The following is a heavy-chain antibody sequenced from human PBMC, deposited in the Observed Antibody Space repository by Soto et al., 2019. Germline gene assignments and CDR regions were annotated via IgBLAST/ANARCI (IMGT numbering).Heavy chain of an antibody. Sequence: LRLSCAASGFTFSSYGMHWVRQAPGKGLEWVSYISSSNRTINYADSVKGRFIISRDNAKSSLYLQMHSLRDEDTAVYYCAREGWPLLQTGMDVWGQGTTVTVSS. D-gene: IGHD2-15*01. CDR3: AREGWPLLQTGMDV. J-gene: IGHJ6*02. CDR2: ISSSNRTI. V-gene: IGHV3-48*02. CDR1: GFTFSSYG.